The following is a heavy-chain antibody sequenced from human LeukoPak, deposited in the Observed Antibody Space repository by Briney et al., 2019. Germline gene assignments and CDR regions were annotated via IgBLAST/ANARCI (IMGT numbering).Heavy chain of an antibody. CDR2: ISSSGSPI. CDR3: ARGSSGATGEFDY. Sequence: GGSLRLSCAASGFTFSSFSMNWVRQAPGKGLEWVSYISSSGSPIFYADSVKGRFTISRDDAENLLYLQINSLRAEDTAVYYCARGSSGATGEFDYWGQGTLVTVSS. D-gene: IGHD1-26*01. J-gene: IGHJ4*02. V-gene: IGHV3-48*04. CDR1: GFTFSSFS.